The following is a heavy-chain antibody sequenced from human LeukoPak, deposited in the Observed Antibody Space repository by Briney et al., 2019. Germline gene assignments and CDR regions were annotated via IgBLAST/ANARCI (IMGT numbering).Heavy chain of an antibody. Sequence: GASVKVSCKASGYTFTSYAMHWVRQAPGQRLEWMGWISAYNGDTNYAQKLQGRVTMTTDTSTRTAYMELRSLRSDDTAVYYCARDLRAFRDGYKNSNYYLAYWGQGTLVTVSS. V-gene: IGHV1-18*01. CDR2: ISAYNGDT. CDR1: GYTFTSYA. D-gene: IGHD5-24*01. CDR3: ARDLRAFRDGYKNSNYYLAY. J-gene: IGHJ4*02.